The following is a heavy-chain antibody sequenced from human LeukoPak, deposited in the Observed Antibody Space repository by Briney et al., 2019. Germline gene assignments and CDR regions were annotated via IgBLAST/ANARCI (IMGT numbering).Heavy chain of an antibody. CDR1: GFTFSSYA. V-gene: IGHV3-74*01. Sequence: GGSQRLSCAASGFTFSSYAMSWVRQAPGKGLEWVSRINNDGSSTKYADFVKGRFTISRDNAKNTLYLQMNSLRAEDTAVYYCARDGDTVLVPIDYWGQGTLVTVTS. D-gene: IGHD5-18*01. J-gene: IGHJ4*02. CDR3: ARDGDTVLVPIDY. CDR2: INNDGSST.